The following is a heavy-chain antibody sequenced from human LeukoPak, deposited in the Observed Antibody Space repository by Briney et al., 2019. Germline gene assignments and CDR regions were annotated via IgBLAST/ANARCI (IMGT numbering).Heavy chain of an antibody. J-gene: IGHJ4*02. Sequence: GGSLRLSCAASGFTFSSYAMHWVRQAPGKGLEWVAVISYDGSNKYYADSVKGRFTISRDNSKNTLYLQMNSLRAEDTAVYYCAKDAGGYSYGWDYWGQGTLVTVSS. V-gene: IGHV3-30*04. CDR2: ISYDGSNK. CDR1: GFTFSSYA. CDR3: AKDAGGYSYGWDY. D-gene: IGHD5-18*01.